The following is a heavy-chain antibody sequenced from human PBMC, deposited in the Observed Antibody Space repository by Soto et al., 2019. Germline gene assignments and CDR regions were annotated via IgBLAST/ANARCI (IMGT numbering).Heavy chain of an antibody. D-gene: IGHD1-1*01. CDR2: LSRGGGTT. CDR3: AKDGQFRTDGFDV. V-gene: IGHV3-23*01. J-gene: IGHJ3*01. CDR1: GCTCSSHG. Sequence: GGSLRLSCGAAGCTCSSHGRSWVRQVPGKGLEWIAGLSRGGGTTYYADSVKGRFTISRDNSKNILDLIMNSLKVEDTALYYRAKDGQFRTDGFDVWGQGTTVTVSS.